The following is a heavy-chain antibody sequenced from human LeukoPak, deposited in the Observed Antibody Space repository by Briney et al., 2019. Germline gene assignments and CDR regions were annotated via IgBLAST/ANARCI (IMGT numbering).Heavy chain of an antibody. CDR3: AREGIAVAGSYYFDY. J-gene: IGHJ4*02. D-gene: IGHD6-19*01. CDR1: GFTFSSYG. CDR2: ISYDGSNK. V-gene: IGHV3-30*03. Sequence: GGSLRLSCAASGFTFSSYGMHWVRQAPGKGLEWVAVISYDGSNKYYADSVKGRFTISRDNSKNTLYLQMNSLRAEDTAVYYCAREGIAVAGSYYFDYWGQGTLVTVSS.